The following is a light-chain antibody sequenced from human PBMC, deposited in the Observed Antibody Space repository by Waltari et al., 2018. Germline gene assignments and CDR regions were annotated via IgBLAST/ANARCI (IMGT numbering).Light chain of an antibody. CDR1: ALPKRY. CDR2: EDS. J-gene: IGLJ3*02. Sequence: SYELTQPPSVSVSPGHTARITCSGDALPKRYTYWYQQKSGQAPVLVIFEDSQRPSGIPERFSGSSSGTMATLSINGAQVEDEGDYYCYSADIGGHHRVFGGGTKLTIL. V-gene: IGLV3-10*01. CDR3: YSADIGGHHRV.